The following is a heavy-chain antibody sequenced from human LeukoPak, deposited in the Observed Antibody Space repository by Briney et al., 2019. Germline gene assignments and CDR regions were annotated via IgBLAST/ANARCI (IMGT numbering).Heavy chain of an antibody. V-gene: IGHV4-39*07. Sequence: SETLSLTCSVSGGSISSSSSYWGWIRQPPGKGLEWNGSIYHSGSTYYNPSLKSRVTISVDTSKNQFSLKLSSVTAADTAVYYCAREAAAGHKGGDAFDIWGQGTMVTVSS. J-gene: IGHJ3*02. CDR1: GGSISSSSSY. CDR2: IYHSGST. CDR3: AREAAAGHKGGDAFDI. D-gene: IGHD6-13*01.